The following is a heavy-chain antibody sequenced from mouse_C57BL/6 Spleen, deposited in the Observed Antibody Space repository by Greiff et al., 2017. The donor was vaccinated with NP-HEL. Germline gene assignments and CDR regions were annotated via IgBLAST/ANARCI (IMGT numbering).Heavy chain of an antibody. V-gene: IGHV1-15*01. CDR1: GYTFTDYE. D-gene: IGHD2-4*01. CDR2: IDPETGGT. Sequence: VQLQQSGAELVRPGASVTLSCKASGYTFTDYEMHWVKQTPVHGLEWIGAIDPETGGTAYNQKFKGKAILTADKSSSTAYMELRSLTSEDSAVYYCTSYYDYDVGFAYWGQGTLVTVSA. J-gene: IGHJ3*01. CDR3: TSYYDYDVGFAY.